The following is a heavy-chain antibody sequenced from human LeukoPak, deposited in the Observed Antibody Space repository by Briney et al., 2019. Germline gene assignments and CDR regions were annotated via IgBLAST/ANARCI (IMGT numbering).Heavy chain of an antibody. V-gene: IGHV3-30*02. Sequence: TGGSLRLSCAASGFTFSNYGMHWVRQAPGKGLGWGAFIRYVGGNKYYADSVKGRFTIFRDNFKNMIYLQMNSLRAEDTAVYYCAKDGARVGATTYYYMDVWGKGTTVTVSS. CDR2: IRYVGGNK. D-gene: IGHD1-26*01. J-gene: IGHJ6*03. CDR3: AKDGARVGATTYYYMDV. CDR1: GFTFSNYG.